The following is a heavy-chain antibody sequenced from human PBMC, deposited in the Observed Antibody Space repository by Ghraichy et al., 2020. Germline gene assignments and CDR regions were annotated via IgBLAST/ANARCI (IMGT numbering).Heavy chain of an antibody. Sequence: GGSLRLSCAASGFTFSSYAMSWVRQAPGKGLEWVSDISGSGGSTYYADSVKGRFTISRDNSKNTLYLQMNSLRAEDTAVYYCANDRFIGGYYYARSDYWGQGTLVTVSS. CDR1: GFTFSSYA. D-gene: IGHD3-22*01. CDR3: ANDRFIGGYYYARSDY. V-gene: IGHV3-23*01. J-gene: IGHJ4*02. CDR2: ISGSGGST.